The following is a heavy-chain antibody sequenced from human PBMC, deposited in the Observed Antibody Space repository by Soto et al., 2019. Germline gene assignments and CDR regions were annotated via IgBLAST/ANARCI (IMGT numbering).Heavy chain of an antibody. CDR1: GGSFTSNNW. Sequence: PSETLSLTCAVSGGSFTSNNWWTWVRQPPGQGLEWIGEIYRTGSTNYNPSRKSRVTISLDKSENQFSLKVTSPTAADTAGYYCASRDPGTSVDYWGQGTLVTVSS. D-gene: IGHD1-7*01. CDR3: ASRDPGTSVDY. J-gene: IGHJ4*02. V-gene: IGHV4-4*02. CDR2: IYRTGST.